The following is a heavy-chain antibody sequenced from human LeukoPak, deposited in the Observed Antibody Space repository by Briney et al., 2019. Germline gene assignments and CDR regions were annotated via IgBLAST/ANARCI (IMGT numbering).Heavy chain of an antibody. D-gene: IGHD5-18*01. CDR1: GYTFTSYA. Sequence: ASVKVSCKASGYTFTSYAMNWVRQAPGQGLEWMGWISAYNGNTNYAQKLQGRVAMTTDTSTSTAYMELRSLRSDDTAVYYCARVPDLDTAMVRSAFDIWGQGTMVTVSS. CDR2: ISAYNGNT. CDR3: ARVPDLDTAMVRSAFDI. V-gene: IGHV1-18*01. J-gene: IGHJ3*02.